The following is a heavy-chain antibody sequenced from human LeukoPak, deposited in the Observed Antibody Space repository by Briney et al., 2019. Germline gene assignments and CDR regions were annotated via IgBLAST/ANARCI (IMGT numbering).Heavy chain of an antibody. CDR2: IYYSGSI. D-gene: IGHD3-22*01. CDR3: ASHYYYDSSGYSANDAFDI. V-gene: IGHV4-59*01. Sequence: SETLSLTCTVSGGSISSYYWSWIRQPPGKGLEWIGYIYYSGSINYNPSLKSRVTISVDTSKNQFSLKLSSMTAADTAVYYCASHYYYDSSGYSANDAFDIWGQGTMVTVSS. CDR1: GGSISSYY. J-gene: IGHJ3*02.